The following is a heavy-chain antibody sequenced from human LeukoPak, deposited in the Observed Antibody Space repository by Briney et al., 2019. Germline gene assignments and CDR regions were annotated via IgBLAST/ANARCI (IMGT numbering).Heavy chain of an antibody. Sequence: GGSLRLSCAASGFTFSSNSMNWVRQPPGKGLEWVSSIDSSGRDTYYAGSVKGRFTISRDNAKNSLYLQMNSLRAEDTAVYYCARDPYCGGDCYPQSYYYYGMDVWGQGTTVTVSS. V-gene: IGHV3-21*01. D-gene: IGHD2-21*02. J-gene: IGHJ6*02. CDR2: IDSSGRDT. CDR3: ARDPYCGGDCYPQSYYYYGMDV. CDR1: GFTFSSNS.